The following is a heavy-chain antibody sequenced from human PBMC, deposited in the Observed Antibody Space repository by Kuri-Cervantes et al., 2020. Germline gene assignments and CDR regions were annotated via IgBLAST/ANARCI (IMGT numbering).Heavy chain of an antibody. Sequence: ASVKVSCKASGYTFTTYGISWVRQAPGQGLEWMGWISAYNGKTKYAQKLQGRVTMTTDTSTSTAYMELRSLRSDDTAVYYCAREGVNSSSCYEVVLFYYYYYIDVWGKGTTVTVSS. CDR2: ISAYNGKT. V-gene: IGHV1-18*01. D-gene: IGHD6-13*01. CDR3: AREGVNSSSCYEVVLFYYYYYIDV. J-gene: IGHJ6*03. CDR1: GYTFTTYG.